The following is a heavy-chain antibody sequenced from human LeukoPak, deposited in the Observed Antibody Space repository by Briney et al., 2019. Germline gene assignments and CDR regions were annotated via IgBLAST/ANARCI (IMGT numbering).Heavy chain of an antibody. CDR3: AKDRDGSNYGEFDF. CDR2: IQYDGINK. D-gene: IGHD5-24*01. J-gene: IGHJ4*02. CDR1: GFTFSSYG. V-gene: IGHV3-30*02. Sequence: GGSLRLSCAASGFTFSSYGMHWVRQAPGKGLDWVAFIQYDGINKYYAESMKGRFTISRDNSKNTMSLLMNSLRPEDTAMYYCAKDRDGSNYGEFDFWGQGTLVTVSS.